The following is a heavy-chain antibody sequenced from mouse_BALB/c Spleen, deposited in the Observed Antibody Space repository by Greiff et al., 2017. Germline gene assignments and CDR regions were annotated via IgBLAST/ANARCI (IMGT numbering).Heavy chain of an antibody. Sequence: EVQLVESGGGLVQPGGSRKLSCAASGFTFSSFGMHWVRQAPEKGLEWVAYISSGSSTIYYADTVKGRFTISRDNAKNTLYLQMSSLKSEDTALYYCARVPYYGAAMDYWGQGTSVTVSS. CDR3: ARVPYYGAAMDY. CDR2: ISSGSSTI. CDR1: GFTFSSFG. J-gene: IGHJ4*01. V-gene: IGHV5-17*02. D-gene: IGHD2-10*01.